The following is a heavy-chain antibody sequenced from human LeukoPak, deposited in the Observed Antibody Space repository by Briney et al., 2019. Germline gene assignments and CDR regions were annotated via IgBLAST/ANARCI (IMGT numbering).Heavy chain of an antibody. CDR3: TTSPDSGANVFDI. Sequence: AGGSLRLSCAGSGFTFSDYYIDWVRQAPGKGLQWVSRMRNKANRYTTENAASVTGRFTISRDDSKKLVFLQMNSLKIEDTAVYYCTTSPDSGANVFDIWGQGTRVNVSS. V-gene: IGHV3-72*01. CDR1: GFTFSDYY. J-gene: IGHJ3*02. CDR2: MRNKANRYTT. D-gene: IGHD1-26*01.